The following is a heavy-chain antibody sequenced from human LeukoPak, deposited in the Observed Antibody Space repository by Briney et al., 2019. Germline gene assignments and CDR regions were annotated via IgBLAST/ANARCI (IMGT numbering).Heavy chain of an antibody. CDR3: AQESLGVFDY. D-gene: IGHD3-16*01. V-gene: IGHV3-NL1*01. J-gene: IGHJ4*02. CDR1: GFTFSGYG. Sequence: PGGSLRLSCAASGFTFSGYGMHWVRQAPGKGLEWVSVITYSGGSTNYADSVKGRFTISRDNSKNTLYLQMNSLRAEDTAVYYCAQESLGVFDYWGQGTLVTVSS. CDR2: ITYSGGST.